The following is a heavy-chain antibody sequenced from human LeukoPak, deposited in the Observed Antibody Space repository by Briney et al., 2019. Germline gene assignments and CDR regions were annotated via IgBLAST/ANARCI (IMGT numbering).Heavy chain of an antibody. CDR3: ARYSSGWANWFDS. V-gene: IGHV4-59*01. Sequence: PSETLSLTCTVSGDSINSYYWSWLRQPPGKGLEWIGYIYYSGSTNYNPSLKSRVTVSVDTSKNQFSLKLRSVTAADTALYYCARYSSGWANWFDSWGQGTLVTVSS. J-gene: IGHJ5*01. D-gene: IGHD6-19*01. CDR2: IYYSGST. CDR1: GDSINSYY.